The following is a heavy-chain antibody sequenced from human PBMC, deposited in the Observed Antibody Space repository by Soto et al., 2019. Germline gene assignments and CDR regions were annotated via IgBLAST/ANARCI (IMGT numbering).Heavy chain of an antibody. CDR2: IRSKANNFAT. J-gene: IGHJ6*03. Sequence: EVQLVESGGDLVQPGGSLTLSCAVSGFNFSGSAMHWVRQASGKGLEWVGRIRSKANNFATAYVASVKGRFTISRDESRNTTYLHMSSLKTEDTALYYCTCHYCGNDNCLNYMDVWGKGTTVTVS. CDR1: GFNFSGSA. D-gene: IGHD2-21*01. CDR3: TCHYCGNDNCLNYMDV. V-gene: IGHV3-73*01.